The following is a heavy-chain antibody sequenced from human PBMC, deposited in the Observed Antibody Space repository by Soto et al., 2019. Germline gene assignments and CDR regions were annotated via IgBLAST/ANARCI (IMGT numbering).Heavy chain of an antibody. CDR1: VGSISSGGYY. Sequence: SATLSLTCTVSVGSISSGGYYWSWIRHHPGKGLEWIGYIYYGGSTYYNPSLKSRVTISVDTSKNQFSLKLSSVTAADTAVYYCAREMVRGVIKWFDPWGQGTLVTVSS. D-gene: IGHD3-10*01. CDR2: IYYGGST. CDR3: AREMVRGVIKWFDP. J-gene: IGHJ5*02. V-gene: IGHV4-31*03.